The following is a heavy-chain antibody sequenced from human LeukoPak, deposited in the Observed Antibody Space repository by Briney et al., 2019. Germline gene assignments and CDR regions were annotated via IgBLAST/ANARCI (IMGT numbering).Heavy chain of an antibody. J-gene: IGHJ3*02. Sequence: ASVKVSCKASGYTFTGFYMHWVRQAPGQGLEWMGWIDPNSGGTKYAQRFQGRVTMTRDTSINTAYMELNSLRSDDTAVYHCARDYQQQLGDHDAFDIWGQGTMVTVSS. CDR1: GYTFTGFY. D-gene: IGHD6-13*01. CDR2: IDPNSGGT. CDR3: ARDYQQQLGDHDAFDI. V-gene: IGHV1-2*02.